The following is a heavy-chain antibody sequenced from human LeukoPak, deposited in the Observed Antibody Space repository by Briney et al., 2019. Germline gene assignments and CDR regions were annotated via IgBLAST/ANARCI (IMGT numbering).Heavy chain of an antibody. V-gene: IGHV1-18*01. Sequence: ASVKVSCKASGYTFTSYGTSWVRQAPGQGLEWMGWISAYNGNTNYAQKLQGRVTMTTDTSTSTAYMELRSLRSDDTAVYYCARLGYCSGGSCYSGYYYYGMDVWGQGTTVTVSS. CDR2: ISAYNGNT. J-gene: IGHJ6*02. CDR1: GYTFTSYG. D-gene: IGHD2-15*01. CDR3: ARLGYCSGGSCYSGYYYYGMDV.